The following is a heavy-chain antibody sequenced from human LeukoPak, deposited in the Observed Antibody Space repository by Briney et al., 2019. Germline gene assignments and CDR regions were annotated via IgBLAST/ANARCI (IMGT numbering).Heavy chain of an antibody. J-gene: IGHJ6*02. D-gene: IGHD6-13*01. CDR2: ISSSSRYI. V-gene: IGHV3-21*01. Sequence: GGSLRLSCEASGFIFSSYFMNWVRQAPGKGLEWVSSISSSSRYIYYADSVKGRFTDSRDNAKNSLYLQMNSLRAEDTAVYYCARLGSSWESDYYGMDVWGQGTTVTVSS. CDR1: GFIFSSYF. CDR3: ARLGSSWESDYYGMDV.